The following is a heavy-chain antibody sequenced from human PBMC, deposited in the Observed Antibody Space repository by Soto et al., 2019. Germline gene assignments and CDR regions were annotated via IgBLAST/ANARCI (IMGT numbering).Heavy chain of an antibody. J-gene: IGHJ3*02. Sequence: SETLSLTCTVSGGSISSYYWSWIRQPPGKGLEWIGYIYYSGSTNYNPSLKSRVTISVDTSKNQFSLKLSSVTAADTAVYYCARHRKGSGYDSGGLDAFDIWGQGTMVTVSS. CDR3: ARHRKGSGYDSGGLDAFDI. V-gene: IGHV4-59*08. CDR2: IYYSGST. CDR1: GGSISSYY. D-gene: IGHD5-12*01.